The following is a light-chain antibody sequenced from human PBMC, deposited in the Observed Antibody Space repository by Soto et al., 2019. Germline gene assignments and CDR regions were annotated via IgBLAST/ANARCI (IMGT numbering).Light chain of an antibody. Sequence: EIVMTQSPAILSVSPGERVTLSCRAGQGISSNLAWYQQKPSQAPRLLIYGASTRATGIPARFSGSGSGTEFTLTISSLQSEDFALYYCQQYNNWLWTFGQGTKVEIK. CDR3: QQYNNWLWT. CDR2: GAS. CDR1: QGISSN. J-gene: IGKJ1*01. V-gene: IGKV3-15*01.